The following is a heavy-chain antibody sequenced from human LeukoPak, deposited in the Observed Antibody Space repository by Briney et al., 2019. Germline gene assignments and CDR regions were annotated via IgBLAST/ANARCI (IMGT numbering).Heavy chain of an antibody. CDR1: GYSLTTYN. CDR3: ARHSEWGFWPQYYYAMDV. D-gene: IGHD1-26*01. CDR2: IHPYGSDA. J-gene: IGHJ6*02. Sequence: GESLKISRNVSGYSLTTYNIGRVRQVPGKGLGWLGSIHPYGSDAKYSPSFQGQVTLSVDKSINTAYLQMTSLRASDTAVYFCARHSEWGFWPQYYYAMDVWGQGTAVTVSS. V-gene: IGHV5-51*01.